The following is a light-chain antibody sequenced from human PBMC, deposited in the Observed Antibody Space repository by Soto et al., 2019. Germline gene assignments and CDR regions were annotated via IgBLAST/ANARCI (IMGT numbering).Light chain of an antibody. CDR3: QQYNNWHPMYT. Sequence: EIVMTQSPATLSVSPGERATLSCRASQSVSSNLAWYQQKPGQAPRLLIYGASTRATGIPARLSGSGSGTEFTLTISSLQSEDFAVYYCQQYNNWHPMYTFGQGTKLEIK. CDR2: GAS. J-gene: IGKJ2*01. V-gene: IGKV3-15*01. CDR1: QSVSSN.